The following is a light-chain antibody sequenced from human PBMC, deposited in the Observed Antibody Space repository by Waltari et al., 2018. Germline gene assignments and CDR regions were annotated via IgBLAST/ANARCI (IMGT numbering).Light chain of an antibody. Sequence: LTQSTGTLSLSPGARATLSCRASQSIGTYLVWYQQKPGQAPRLLMYAASRRATGIPDRFSGSGSGTDFSLTISRLEPEDFAVYFCQNHERLPATFGQGTKVEIK. J-gene: IGKJ1*01. CDR2: AAS. V-gene: IGKV3-20*01. CDR1: QSIGTY. CDR3: QNHERLPAT.